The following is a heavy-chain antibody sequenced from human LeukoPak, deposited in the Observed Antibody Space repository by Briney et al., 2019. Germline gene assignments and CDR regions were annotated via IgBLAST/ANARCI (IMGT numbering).Heavy chain of an antibody. CDR2: ISYDGSNK. CDR1: GFTFSTFA. Sequence: GGSLRLSCAASGFTFSTFAMHWVRQAPGKGLEWVALISYDGSNKYYADSVKGRFTISRDNSKNTLYLQMNSLGAEDTAVYFCARDLGYYYRSGYSDYWGQGTLVTVSS. D-gene: IGHD3-22*01. J-gene: IGHJ4*02. CDR3: ARDLGYYYRSGYSDY. V-gene: IGHV3-30*01.